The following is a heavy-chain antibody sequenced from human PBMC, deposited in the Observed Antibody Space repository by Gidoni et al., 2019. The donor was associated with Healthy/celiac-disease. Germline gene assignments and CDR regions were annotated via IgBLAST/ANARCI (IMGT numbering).Heavy chain of an antibody. CDR1: GFTFSSYS. CDR3: ARDGVYCSSTSCSASRGDFDY. CDR2: ISSSSSYI. V-gene: IGHV3-21*01. D-gene: IGHD2-2*01. J-gene: IGHJ4*02. Sequence: EVQLVESGGGLVKPGGSLRLSFAASGFTFSSYSMNWVRQAPGKGLEWVSSISSSSSYIYYADSVKGRFTISRDNAKNSLYLQMNSLRAEETAVYYCARDGVYCSSTSCSASRGDFDYWGQGTLVTVSS.